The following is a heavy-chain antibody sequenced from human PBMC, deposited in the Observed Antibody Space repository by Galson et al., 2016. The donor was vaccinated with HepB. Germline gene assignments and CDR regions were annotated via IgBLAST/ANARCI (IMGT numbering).Heavy chain of an antibody. CDR1: TFSIHS. Sequence: TFSIHSMGWIRQPPGKGLEWIGTIYYTGTTYYTPSLESPVTITVDTSKDQFPLRLSSVTAADTALYFCARLNYYDRTGFHRLYFFDFWGQGTQVTVSS. J-gene: IGHJ4*02. V-gene: IGHV4-39*01. CDR2: IYYTGTT. CDR3: ARLNYYDRTGFHRLYFFDF. D-gene: IGHD3-22*01.